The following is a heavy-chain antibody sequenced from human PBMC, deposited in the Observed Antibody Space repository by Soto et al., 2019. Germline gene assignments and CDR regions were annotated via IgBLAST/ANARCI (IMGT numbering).Heavy chain of an antibody. D-gene: IGHD2-15*01. CDR1: GGTFSSYT. CDR3: ARGYCSGGSCYSYYYYYMDV. V-gene: IGHV1-69*02. CDR2: IIPILGIA. Sequence: SVKVSCKASGGTFSSYTISWVRPAPGQGLEWMGKIIPILGIANYAQKFQGRVTITADKSTSTAYMELSSLRSEDTAVYYCARGYCSGGSCYSYYYYYMDVWGKGTTVTVSS. J-gene: IGHJ6*03.